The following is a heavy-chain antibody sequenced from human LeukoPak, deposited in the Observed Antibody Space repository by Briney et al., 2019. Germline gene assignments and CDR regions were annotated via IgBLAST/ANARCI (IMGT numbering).Heavy chain of an antibody. J-gene: IGHJ4*02. V-gene: IGHV1-18*01. CDR3: ARRFGVRGAAPFWVGY. CDR1: GYTFTSYG. Sequence: ASVKVSCKASGYTFTSYGISWVRQAPGQGLEWMGWISAYNGNTNYAQKLQGRVTMTTDTSTSTAYMELRSLSSDDTAGYYCARRFGVRGAAPFWVGYWGQGTLVTVSS. D-gene: IGHD3-10*02. CDR2: ISAYNGNT.